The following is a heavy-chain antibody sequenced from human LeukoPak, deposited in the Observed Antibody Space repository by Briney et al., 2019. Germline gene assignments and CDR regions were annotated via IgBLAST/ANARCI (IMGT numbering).Heavy chain of an antibody. V-gene: IGHV1-24*01. CDR2: FDPEDGET. D-gene: IGHD3-10*01. CDR3: ARAITMVRGVIIWGYYFDY. J-gene: IGHJ4*02. Sequence: ASVKVSCKVSGYTLTELSMHWVRQAPGKGLEWMGGFDPEDGETIYAQKFQGRVTMTEDTSTDTAYMELSSLRSEDTAVYYCARAITMVRGVIIWGYYFDYWGQGTLVTVSS. CDR1: GYTLTELS.